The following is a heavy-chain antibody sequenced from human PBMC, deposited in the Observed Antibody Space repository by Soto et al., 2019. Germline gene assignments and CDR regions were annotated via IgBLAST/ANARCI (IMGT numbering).Heavy chain of an antibody. J-gene: IGHJ4*02. CDR1: GFTFSSYS. CDR3: ARGRYNWNDERDN. D-gene: IGHD1-1*01. CDR2: ISSSGSYI. Sequence: EVQLVESGGGLVKPGGSLRLSCAASGFTFSSYSMNWVRQAPGKVLEWVSAISSSGSYIYYADSVKGRFTISRDNAKNSLFLQMNSLRAEDTAVYYCARGRYNWNDERDNWGQGTLVTVSS. V-gene: IGHV3-21*01.